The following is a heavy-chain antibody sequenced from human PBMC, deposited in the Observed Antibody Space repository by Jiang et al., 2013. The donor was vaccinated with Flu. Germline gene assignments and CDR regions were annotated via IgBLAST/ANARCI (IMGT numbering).Heavy chain of an antibody. D-gene: IGHD2-2*02. CDR3: AGGNIVPAAISSARQYYYYYMDV. CDR1: GYTFTSHA. V-gene: IGHV1-3*01. J-gene: IGHJ6*03. CDR2: INAGNGNT. Sequence: SGAEVKKPGASVKVSCKASGYTFTSHAMHWVRQAPGQRLEWMGWINAGNGNTKYSQKFQGRVTITRDTSASTAYMELSSLRSEDTAVYYCAGGNIVPAAISSARQYYYYYMDVWGKGTTVTV.